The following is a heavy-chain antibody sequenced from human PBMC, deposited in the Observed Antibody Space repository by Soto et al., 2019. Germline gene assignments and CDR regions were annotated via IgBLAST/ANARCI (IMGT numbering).Heavy chain of an antibody. V-gene: IGHV3-11*01. Sequence: QVQLVESGGGLVEPGGSLTLSCTVSGFTFSNHYMSWIRQAPGKGLEWVSFISSSGTPLYYAESVKDRFTISRDNAKNSLYLQMSSLRAEDTALYYCARDPDRTSKIDHWGQGTLVTVSS. J-gene: IGHJ4*02. CDR2: ISSSGTPL. CDR1: GFTFSNHY. D-gene: IGHD1-7*01. CDR3: ARDPDRTSKIDH.